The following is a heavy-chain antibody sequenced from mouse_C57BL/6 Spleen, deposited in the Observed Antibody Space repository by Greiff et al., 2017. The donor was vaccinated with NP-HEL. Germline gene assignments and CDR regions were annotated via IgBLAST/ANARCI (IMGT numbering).Heavy chain of an antibody. CDR2: IDPSDSYT. CDR3: ARPSGSWFAY. J-gene: IGHJ3*01. CDR1: GYTFTSYW. V-gene: IGHV1-69*01. D-gene: IGHD1-2*01. Sequence: QVQLQQPVAELVMPGASVKLSCKASGYTFTSYWMHWVKQRPGQGLEWIGEIDPSDSYTNYNQKFKGKSTLTVDKSSSTAYMQLSSLTSEDSAVYYCARPSGSWFAYWGQGTLVTVSA.